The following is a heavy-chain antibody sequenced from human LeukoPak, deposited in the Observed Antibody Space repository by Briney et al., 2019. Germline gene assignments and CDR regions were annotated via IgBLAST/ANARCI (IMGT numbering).Heavy chain of an antibody. CDR2: INHSGST. D-gene: IGHD1-26*01. V-gene: IGHV4-34*01. CDR3: ARLWYSGRNTDY. Sequence: PSETLSLTCTVSGGSISSYYWSWIRQPPGKGLEWIGEINHSGSTNYNPSLKSRVTISVDTSKNQFSLKLSSVTAADTAVYYRARLWYSGRNTDYWGQGTLVTVSS. CDR1: GGSISSYY. J-gene: IGHJ4*02.